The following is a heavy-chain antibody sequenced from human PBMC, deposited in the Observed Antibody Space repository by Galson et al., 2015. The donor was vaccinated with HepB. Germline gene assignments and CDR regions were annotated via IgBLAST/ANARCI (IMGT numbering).Heavy chain of an antibody. CDR3: AKDDRSGWYRGDGFDI. CDR2: ISGSGGST. CDR1: GFTFSSYA. V-gene: IGHV3-23*01. J-gene: IGHJ3*02. Sequence: SLRLSCAASGFTFSSYAMNWVRQAPGKGLEWVSAISGSGGSTYYADSVKGRFTISRDNSKNTLYLQMNSLRAEDTAVYYCAKDDRSGWYRGDGFDIWGQGTMVTVSS. D-gene: IGHD6-19*01.